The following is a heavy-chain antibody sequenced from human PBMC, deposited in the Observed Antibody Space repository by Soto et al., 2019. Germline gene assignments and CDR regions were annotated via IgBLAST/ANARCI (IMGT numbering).Heavy chain of an antibody. J-gene: IGHJ6*02. CDR1: GGSFSGYY. D-gene: IGHD3-3*01. CDR3: ASGEDGGGFWSCYYMRYYYYGMDV. V-gene: IGHV4-34*01. Sequence: SETLSLTCAVYGGSFSGYYWSWIRRPPGKGLEWIGEINHSGSTNYNPSLKSRVTISVDTSKNQLSLKLSSVTAADTAVYYCASGEDGGGFWSCYYMRYYYYGMDVWGQGTTVTVSS. CDR2: INHSGST.